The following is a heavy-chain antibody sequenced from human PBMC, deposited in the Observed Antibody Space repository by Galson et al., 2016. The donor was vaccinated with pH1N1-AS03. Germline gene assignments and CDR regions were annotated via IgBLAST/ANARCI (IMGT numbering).Heavy chain of an antibody. J-gene: IGHJ4*02. D-gene: IGHD3-10*01. CDR1: GYSISSGYY. V-gene: IGHV4-38-2*01. CDR3: ARFEWSYSYCDY. Sequence: ETLSLTCDVSGYSISSGYYWGWIRQAPGKALEYIGNIYHTGRTYYNLSLKSRVTISRDTSKNQLSLKVRSVTAADTAVYYCARFEWSYSYCDYWGQGMLLTVSS. CDR2: IYHTGRT.